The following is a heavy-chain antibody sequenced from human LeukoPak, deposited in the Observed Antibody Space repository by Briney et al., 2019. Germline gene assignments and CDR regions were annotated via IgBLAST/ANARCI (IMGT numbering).Heavy chain of an antibody. V-gene: IGHV4-39*07. J-gene: IGHJ3*02. CDR2: IYYSGST. D-gene: IGHD1-26*01. CDR3: ARKSLVGAYTFDI. CDR1: GGSISSSSYY. Sequence: SETLSLTCTVSGGSISSSSYYWGWIRQPPGKGLEWIGSIYYSGSTYYNPSLKSRATISVDTSKNQFSLKLSSVTAADTAVYYCARKSLVGAYTFDIWGQGTMVTVSS.